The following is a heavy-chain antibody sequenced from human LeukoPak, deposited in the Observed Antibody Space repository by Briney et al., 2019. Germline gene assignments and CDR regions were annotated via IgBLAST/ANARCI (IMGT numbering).Heavy chain of an antibody. D-gene: IGHD4-23*01. CDR2: IYYSGST. J-gene: IGHJ6*03. CDR1: GGSISSGGYY. CDR3: ARIYGGKAAFYYYYYMDV. Sequence: SETLSLTCTVSGGSISSGGYYWSWIRQHPGKGLEWIGYIYYSGSTYYNPSLKSRVTISVDTSKNQFSLKLSSVTAADTAVYYCARIYGGKAAFYYYYYMDVWGKGTTVTVSS. V-gene: IGHV4-31*03.